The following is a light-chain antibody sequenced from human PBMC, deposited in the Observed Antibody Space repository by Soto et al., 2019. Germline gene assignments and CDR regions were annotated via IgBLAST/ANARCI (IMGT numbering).Light chain of an antibody. J-gene: IGLJ3*02. V-gene: IGLV2-14*02. Sequence: QSALTQPASVSGSPGQSITISCTGTNGDIGTYNLVSWYQQYPGKAPKVMIYEVSNRPSGVSDRFSGSRSGNTASLTISGLQAEDESDYYCISYTSSSTWVFGGGTKLTVL. CDR1: NGDIGTYNL. CDR2: EVS. CDR3: ISYTSSSTWV.